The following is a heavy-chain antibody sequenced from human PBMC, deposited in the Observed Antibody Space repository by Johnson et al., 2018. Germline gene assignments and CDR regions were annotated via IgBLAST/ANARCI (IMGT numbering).Heavy chain of an antibody. CDR1: GFTFSGSA. V-gene: IGHV3-73*01. D-gene: IGHD1-7*01. CDR2: IRSKANSYAT. Sequence: VQLVESGGGLVQPGGSLKLSCAASGFTFSGSAMHWVRQASGKGLEWVGRIRSKANSYATAYAASVKGRFTISRDDSKNTAYLQMNSLKTEDTAVYYCAKGTPTEEVDAFDIWGQGTMVTVSS. J-gene: IGHJ3*02. CDR3: AKGTPTEEVDAFDI.